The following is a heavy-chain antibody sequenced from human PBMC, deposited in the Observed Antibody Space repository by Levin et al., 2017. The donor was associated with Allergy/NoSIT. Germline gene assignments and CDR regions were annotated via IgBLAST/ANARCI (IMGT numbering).Heavy chain of an antibody. J-gene: IGHJ4*02. V-gene: IGHV3-9*01. D-gene: IGHD2-15*01. Sequence: GGSLRLSCAASGFSFNDYAMHWVRQAPGKGLEWVSGISWNSGSIGYADSVKGRFTISRDNGKNSLYLQMNSLRPEDTAVYYCAKDRDPPRCSGGRCLAGPVDHWGQGTLVTVSA. CDR3: AKDRDPPRCSGGRCLAGPVDH. CDR2: ISWNSGSI. CDR1: GFSFNDYA.